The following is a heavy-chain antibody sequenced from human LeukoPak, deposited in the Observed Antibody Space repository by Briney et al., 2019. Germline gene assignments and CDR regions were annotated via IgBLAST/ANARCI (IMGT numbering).Heavy chain of an antibody. CDR1: GGSISSYY. CDR2: IYYSGST. V-gene: IGHV4-59*01. Sequence: PSETLSLTCTVSGGSISSYYWSWIRQPPGKGLEWIGYIYYSGSTNYKPSLKSRVTISVDTSKNQFSLKLNSVTAADTAVYHCARANHYDSDIYYNGVFDYWGQGTLVTVSS. J-gene: IGHJ4*02. CDR3: ARANHYDSDIYYNGVFDY. D-gene: IGHD3-10*01.